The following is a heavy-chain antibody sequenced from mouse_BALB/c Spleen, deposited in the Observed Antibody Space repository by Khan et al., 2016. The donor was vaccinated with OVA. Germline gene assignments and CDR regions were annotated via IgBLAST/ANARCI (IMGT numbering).Heavy chain of an antibody. CDR3: ASGGYRDFDV. V-gene: IGHV9-3-1*01. CDR2: INTYTGEP. J-gene: IGHJ1*01. CDR1: GYTFTNYG. Sequence: QIQLVQSGPELKKPGETVKISCKASGYTFTNYGMNWVKQAPGKGLKWMGWINTYTGEPTYADDFKGRFAFSLETSASTAYLQINNLKNEDTATXFCASGGYRDFDVWGEGTTVTVSS.